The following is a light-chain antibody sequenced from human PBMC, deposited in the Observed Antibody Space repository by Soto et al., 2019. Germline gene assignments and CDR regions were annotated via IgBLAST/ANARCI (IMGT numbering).Light chain of an antibody. J-gene: IGKJ1*01. CDR2: GTS. V-gene: IGKV3-20*01. CDR3: QQHGSSPVT. Sequence: EFLLTQSPATLSLSPGERVTLSCRASQSVGNRYLAWYQQKPGQAPRLLIYGTSSRATGIPDRFSGSGSGTDFTLTISRLEPEDFAVYYCQQHGSSPVTFGQGTKVDIK. CDR1: QSVGNRY.